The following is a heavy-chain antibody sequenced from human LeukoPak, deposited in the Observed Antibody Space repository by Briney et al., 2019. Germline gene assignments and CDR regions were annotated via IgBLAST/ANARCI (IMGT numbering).Heavy chain of an antibody. CDR3: VKGGNYDILTGYVDY. CDR1: GFTFSSYA. CDR2: ISSNGGST. J-gene: IGHJ4*02. D-gene: IGHD3-9*01. Sequence: GGSLRLSCSASGFTFSSYAMHWVRQAPGKGLEYVSAISSNGGSTYYADSVKGRFTISRDNSRNTLYLQMSSLRAEDTAVYYCVKGGNYDILTGYVDYWGQGTLVTVSS. V-gene: IGHV3-64D*06.